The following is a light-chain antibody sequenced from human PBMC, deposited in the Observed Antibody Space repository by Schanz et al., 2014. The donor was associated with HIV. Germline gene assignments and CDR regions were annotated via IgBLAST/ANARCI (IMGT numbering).Light chain of an antibody. Sequence: QSALTQPPSASGSPGQSVTISCTGTSNDIGTYKYVSWYRQHPGKAPKLIIYEVNKRTSGVPARFSGYKSGNTASLTISGLRAEDESDYYCCSFAFTITSLYVFGTGTKLTVL. V-gene: IGLV2-8*01. CDR1: SNDIGTYKY. CDR3: CSFAFTITSLYV. CDR2: EVN. J-gene: IGLJ1*01.